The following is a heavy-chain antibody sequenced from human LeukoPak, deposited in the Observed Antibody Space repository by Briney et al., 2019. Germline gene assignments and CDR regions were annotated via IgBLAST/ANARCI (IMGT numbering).Heavy chain of an antibody. CDR1: GFTFRTYN. V-gene: IGHV3-21*01. CDR3: ARDFSAARQGWFDP. Sequence: GGSLRLSCAASGFTFRTYNMNWVRQAPGKGLEWVSSISSSSSYIYYADSVKGRFTISRDNAKSSLYLQMNSLRAEDTAVYYCARDFSAARQGWFDPWGQGTLVTVSS. D-gene: IGHD6-6*01. J-gene: IGHJ5*02. CDR2: ISSSSSYI.